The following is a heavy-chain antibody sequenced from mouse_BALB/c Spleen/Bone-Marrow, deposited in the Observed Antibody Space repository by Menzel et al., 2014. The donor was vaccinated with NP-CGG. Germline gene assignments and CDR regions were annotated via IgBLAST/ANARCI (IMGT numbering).Heavy chain of an antibody. CDR2: IFPGSVTP. D-gene: IGHD2-10*02. CDR1: GYTFTSYW. V-gene: IGHV1S132*01. Sequence: QVQLQQSGAELVNPAASVKLSCKSSGYTFTSYWIQWVKQRPGQGLGWIGEIFPGSVTPYYNEKFKGKATLTIDTSSSTPFMQLSSLTSEDSAVYFCARRGYGYLDYWNQGTTLTISS. CDR3: ARRGYGYLDY. J-gene: IGHJ2*01.